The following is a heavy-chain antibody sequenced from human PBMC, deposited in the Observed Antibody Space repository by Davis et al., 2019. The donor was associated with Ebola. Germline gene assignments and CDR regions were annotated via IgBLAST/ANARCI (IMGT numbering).Heavy chain of an antibody. CDR3: ARGPAGDVVVTVPFDH. V-gene: IGHV1-18*01. CDR2: IAVYNGKT. Sequence: ASVKVSCKASGYSFTTYGISWVRQAPGQGLEWMGWIAVYNGKTEYPQKFQGRVTVTTDTSTSTAYMELRSLRSDDTALYYCARGPAGDVVVTVPFDHWGQGTLVTVSS. J-gene: IGHJ4*02. CDR1: GYSFTTYG. D-gene: IGHD2-21*02.